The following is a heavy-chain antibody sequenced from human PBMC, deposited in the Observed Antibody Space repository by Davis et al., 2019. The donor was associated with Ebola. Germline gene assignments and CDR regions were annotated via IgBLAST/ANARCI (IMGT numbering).Heavy chain of an antibody. Sequence: MPSETLSLTCTVSGGSINFHYWSWIRQPPGKGLEWIGYIYYSGSTKYNPSLKSRVTISVDTSKSQFSLKLSSVTTADTAVYYCARDLLVRGGNGMDVWGQGTTVTVSS. D-gene: IGHD3-10*01. CDR1: GGSINFHY. J-gene: IGHJ6*02. CDR3: ARDLLVRGGNGMDV. V-gene: IGHV4-59*11. CDR2: IYYSGST.